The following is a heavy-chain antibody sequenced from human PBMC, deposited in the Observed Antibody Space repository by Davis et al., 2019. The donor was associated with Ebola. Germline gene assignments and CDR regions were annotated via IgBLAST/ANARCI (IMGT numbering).Heavy chain of an antibody. CDR3: ARYGSGSYSSDY. Sequence: ASVKVSCKASEYTFTGYYMHWVRQAPGQGLEWMGWINPNSGGTNYAQKFQGRVTMTRDTSISTAYMELSRLRSDDTAVYYCARYGSGSYSSDYWGQGTLVTVSS. V-gene: IGHV1-2*02. CDR2: INPNSGGT. D-gene: IGHD3-10*01. CDR1: EYTFTGYY. J-gene: IGHJ4*02.